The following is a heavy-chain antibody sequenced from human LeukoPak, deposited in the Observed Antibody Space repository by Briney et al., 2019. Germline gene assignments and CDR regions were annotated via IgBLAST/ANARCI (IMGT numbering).Heavy chain of an antibody. V-gene: IGHV4-4*08. CDR2: IYSNEAT. CDR3: ARRNDFHI. CDR1: GGSISSYH. J-gene: IGHJ3*02. Sequence: PSETLSLTCTVSGGSISSYHWSWIRQPPGKGLEWIGYIYSNEATEYKPSLKSRVTISADTSKNQFSLKLTSVSAADTAIYYCARRNDFHIWGQGTMVTVSS.